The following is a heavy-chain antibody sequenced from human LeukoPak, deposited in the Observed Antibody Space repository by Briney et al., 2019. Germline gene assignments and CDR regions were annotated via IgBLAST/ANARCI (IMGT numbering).Heavy chain of an antibody. CDR1: GFTVSSNY. CDR2: IYSGGST. V-gene: IGHV3-53*01. J-gene: IGHJ4*02. Sequence: PGGSLRLSRAASGFTVSSNYMSWVRQAPGKGLEWVSVIYSGGSTYYADSVKGRFTISRDNSKNTLYLQMNSLRAEDAAVYYCARHEYSSSLDPTYFDYWGQGTLVTVSS. CDR3: ARHEYSSSLDPTYFDY. D-gene: IGHD6-6*01.